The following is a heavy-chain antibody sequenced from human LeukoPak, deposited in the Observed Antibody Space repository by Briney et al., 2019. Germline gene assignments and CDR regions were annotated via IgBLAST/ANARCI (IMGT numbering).Heavy chain of an antibody. D-gene: IGHD1-14*01. J-gene: IGHJ5*02. CDR3: ARDTSRIGINWFDP. CDR2: ISSNGGST. V-gene: IGHV3-64*04. Sequence: GGSLRLSCSASGFAFTSYAMHWVRQAPGKGLEYVSAISSNGGSTYYADSVKGRFTISRDNAKNSLYLQMNSLRDEDTAVYYCARDTSRIGINWFDPWGQGTLVTVSS. CDR1: GFAFTSYA.